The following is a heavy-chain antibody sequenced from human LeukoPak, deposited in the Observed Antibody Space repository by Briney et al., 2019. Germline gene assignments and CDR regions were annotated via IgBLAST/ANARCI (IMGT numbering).Heavy chain of an antibody. D-gene: IGHD2-15*01. CDR1: GFTFSDHY. Sequence: GGSLRLSCAASGFTFSDHYMDWVRQAPGKGLEWVGRSKNKANSYITQYAAFAQGRFTISRDDSKNSLYLQINSLKTEDTAVYYCARDDGGQGDYWGQGTLVTVSS. CDR2: SKNKANSYIT. J-gene: IGHJ4*02. CDR3: ARDDGGQGDY. V-gene: IGHV3-72*01.